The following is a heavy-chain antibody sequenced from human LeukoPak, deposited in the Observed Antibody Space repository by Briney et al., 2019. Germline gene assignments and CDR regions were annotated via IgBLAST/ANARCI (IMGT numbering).Heavy chain of an antibody. CDR3: ARGYSSGKAATNGDWFDP. D-gene: IGHD6-19*01. CDR2: INPNSGGT. CDR1: GYTFTGYY. V-gene: IGHV1-2*02. J-gene: IGHJ5*02. Sequence: KPGASVKVSCKASGYTFTGYYMHWVRQAPGQGLEWMGWINPNSGGTNYAQKFQGRVTMTRDTSISTAYMELSRLRSDDTAVYYCARGYSSGKAATNGDWFDPWGQGTLVTVSS.